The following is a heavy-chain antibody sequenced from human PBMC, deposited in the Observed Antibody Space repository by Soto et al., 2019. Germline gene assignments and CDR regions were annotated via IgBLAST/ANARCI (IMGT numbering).Heavy chain of an antibody. CDR2: IYYNGST. CDR3: ATDEYFGSEIDFYYYGTDV. J-gene: IGHJ6*02. D-gene: IGHD3-16*01. CDR1: GGSISIGGYF. Sequence: KPSETLSLTCTVSGGSISIGGYFWSWIRQHPGKGLEWIGHIYYNGSTSYNPSLKSRVSISRDTSKNQFSLRLTSVTAADTAVYYCATDEYFGSEIDFYYYGTDVWGQGTTVTVSS. V-gene: IGHV4-31*03.